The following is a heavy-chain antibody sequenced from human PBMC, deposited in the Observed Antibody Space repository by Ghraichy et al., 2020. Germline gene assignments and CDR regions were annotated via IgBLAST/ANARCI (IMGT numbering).Heavy chain of an antibody. J-gene: IGHJ4*02. CDR3: TSTGTKGVFDY. V-gene: IGHV3-15*01. Sequence: GESLNISCAASGFTFSYAWMSWVRQAPGRGLGWFGRIKSKNVVGTTDYAAPVKGRFTISRDDSKNTLYLQMNSLKTEDTAVYYCTSTGTKGVFDYWGQGTLVTVSS. CDR1: GFTFSYAW. D-gene: IGHD1-1*01. CDR2: IKSKNVVGTT.